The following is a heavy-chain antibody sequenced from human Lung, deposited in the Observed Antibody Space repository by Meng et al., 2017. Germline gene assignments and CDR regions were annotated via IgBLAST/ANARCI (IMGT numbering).Heavy chain of an antibody. CDR2: INHSGST. CDR1: GGSFRDYY. V-gene: IGHV4-34*01. J-gene: IGHJ4*02. CDR3: ARGPTTMAHDFDY. Sequence: QVWLLQWCAGLFKPSGTLSLTCVVSGGSFRDYYGSWIRQPPGKGLEWIGEINHSGSTNYNPSLESRATISVDTSQNNLSLKLSSVTAADSAVYYCARGPTTMAHDFDYWGQGTLVTVSS. D-gene: IGHD4-11*01.